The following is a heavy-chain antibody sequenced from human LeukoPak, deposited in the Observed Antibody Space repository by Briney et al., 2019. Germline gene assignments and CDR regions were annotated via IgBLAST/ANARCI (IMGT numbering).Heavy chain of an antibody. CDR1: GFTFSRDW. CDR3: AKGGGYGDYVNY. V-gene: IGHV3-74*03. CDR2: ISDDGSIT. J-gene: IGHJ4*02. Sequence: GGSLRLSCAASGFTFSRDWMHWVRQAPGKGLVWVSRISDDGSITTYADSVQGRFTISRDNAKSTVFLQMNSLRVEDTAVYYCAKGGGYGDYVNYWGQGTLVTVSS. D-gene: IGHD4-17*01.